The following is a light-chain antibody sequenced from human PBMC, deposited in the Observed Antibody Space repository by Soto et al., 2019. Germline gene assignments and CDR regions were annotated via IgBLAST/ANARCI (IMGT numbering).Light chain of an antibody. J-gene: IGKJ1*01. CDR1: EMISTY. CDR2: AAS. V-gene: IGKV1-39*01. CDR3: QQTFRVPLT. Sequence: IQMTQSPSSLSASVGDRVTLTCRASEMISTYLNWYQQKPGKAPKLLIHAASSLQTGVPSRFSASGSDTYFTLTISSLQPDDFATYYCQQTFRVPLTFGQGTKVDIK.